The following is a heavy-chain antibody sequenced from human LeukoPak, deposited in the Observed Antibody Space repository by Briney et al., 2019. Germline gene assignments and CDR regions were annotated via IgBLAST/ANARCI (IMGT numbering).Heavy chain of an antibody. CDR3: ASTDLLGQAFDI. CDR2: ISGSGGST. J-gene: IGHJ3*02. V-gene: IGHV3-23*01. CDR1: GFTFKNVW. D-gene: IGHD1-26*01. Sequence: GGSLRLSCAASGFTFKNVWMNWVRQAPGKGLEWVSAISGSGGSTYYADSVKGRFTISRDNSKNTLYLQMNSLRAEDTAVYYCASTDLLGQAFDIWGQGTMVTVSS.